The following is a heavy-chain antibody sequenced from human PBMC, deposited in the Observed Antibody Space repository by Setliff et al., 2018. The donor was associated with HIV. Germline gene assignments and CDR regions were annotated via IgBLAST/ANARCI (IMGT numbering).Heavy chain of an antibody. D-gene: IGHD2-2*01. J-gene: IGHJ5*02. CDR1: GFTFSTYR. V-gene: IGHV3-21*01. CDR3: AREAGGYCTRTSCYLNWFDP. CDR2: ISSSSNSI. Sequence: GGSLRLSCAASGFTFSTYRMNWVRQAPGKGLEWVSSISSSSNSIYYADSVKGRFSISRDNAKNSLYLQMNSLRAEDTAVYYCAREAGGYCTRTSCYLNWFDPWGQGTLVTVSS.